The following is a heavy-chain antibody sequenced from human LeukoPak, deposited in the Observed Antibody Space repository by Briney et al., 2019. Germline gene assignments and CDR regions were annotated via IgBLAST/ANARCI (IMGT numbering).Heavy chain of an antibody. Sequence: GGSLRPSCTTSGFGSKNYAMSWVRLAPGKGLEWGSIISATGVNTYYAASVKGRFTISRDNSKNTLYLQMNSLRAEDTAVYYCARQPAGYSYGAGAFDIWGQGTMVTVSS. J-gene: IGHJ3*02. D-gene: IGHD5-18*01. CDR2: ISATGVNT. CDR1: GFGSKNYA. CDR3: ARQPAGYSYGAGAFDI. V-gene: IGHV3-23*01.